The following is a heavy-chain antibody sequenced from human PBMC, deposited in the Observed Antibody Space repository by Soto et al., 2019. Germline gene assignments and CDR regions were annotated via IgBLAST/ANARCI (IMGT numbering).Heavy chain of an antibody. Sequence: PGGSLRLSCAASGFTFDDYAMHWVRQAPGKGLEWVSGISWNSGSIGYADSVKGRFTISRDSAKNSLYLQMNSLRAEDTALYYCAKDMYPYYYGSGSSGPDYWGQGTLVTVSS. V-gene: IGHV3-9*01. D-gene: IGHD3-10*01. CDR2: ISWNSGSI. CDR1: GFTFDDYA. CDR3: AKDMYPYYYGSGSSGPDY. J-gene: IGHJ4*02.